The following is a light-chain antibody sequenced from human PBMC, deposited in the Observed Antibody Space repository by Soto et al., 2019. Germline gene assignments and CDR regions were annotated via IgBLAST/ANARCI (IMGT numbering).Light chain of an antibody. CDR3: QQYGSSGT. CDR2: GAS. CDR1: QSISSHY. V-gene: IGKV3-20*01. Sequence: ILLTQSPGTLSLSPGERSALSCRASQSISSHYLAWYQHKPGQAPRLLIYGASNRATGIPDRFSGSGSGTDFTLTISRLEPEDFAVYYCQQYGSSGTFGQGTKVDIK. J-gene: IGKJ1*01.